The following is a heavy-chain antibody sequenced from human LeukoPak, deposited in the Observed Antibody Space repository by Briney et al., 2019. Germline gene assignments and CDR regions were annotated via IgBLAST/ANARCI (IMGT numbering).Heavy chain of an antibody. CDR1: GGSISSGGYS. J-gene: IGHJ4*02. CDR3: AAGGFWSGYYW. Sequence: SQTLSLTCAVSGGSISSGGYSWSWIRQPPGKGLEWIGYIYYSGSTYYNPSLKSRVTISVDTSKNQFSLKLSSVTAADTAVYYCAAGGFWSGYYWWGQGTLVTVSS. V-gene: IGHV4-30-2*05. D-gene: IGHD3-3*01. CDR2: IYYSGST.